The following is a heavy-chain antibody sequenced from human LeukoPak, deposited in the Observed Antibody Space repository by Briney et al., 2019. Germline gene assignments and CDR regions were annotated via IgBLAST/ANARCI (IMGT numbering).Heavy chain of an antibody. D-gene: IGHD4-17*01. CDR3: ARQLLHEVTTNNYFDY. CDR2: IYHSGST. J-gene: IGHJ4*02. Sequence: SETLSLTCAVSGYSFSSGYYWGWIRQPPGKGLEWIGSIYHSGSTYYNPSLKSRVTISVDTSKNQFSLKLSSVTAADTAVYYCARQLLHEVTTNNYFDYWGQGTLVTVSS. CDR1: GYSFSSGYY. V-gene: IGHV4-38-2*01.